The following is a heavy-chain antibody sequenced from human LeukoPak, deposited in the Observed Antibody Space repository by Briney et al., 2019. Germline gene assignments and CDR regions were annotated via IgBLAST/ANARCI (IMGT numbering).Heavy chain of an antibody. D-gene: IGHD3-3*01. CDR3: ATGGDKNYEFWSLVLGFDY. J-gene: IGHJ4*02. CDR1: GYTLTELS. V-gene: IGHV1-24*01. Sequence: ASVKVSCKVSGYTLTELSMHWVRQAPGKGLEWMGGFDPEDGETIYAQKFQGRVTMTEDTSTDTAYMELSSLRSEDTAVYYCATGGDKNYEFWSLVLGFDYWGQGTLVTVSS. CDR2: FDPEDGET.